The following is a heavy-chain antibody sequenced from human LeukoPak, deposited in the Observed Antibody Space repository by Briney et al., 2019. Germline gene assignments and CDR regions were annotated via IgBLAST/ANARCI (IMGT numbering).Heavy chain of an antibody. CDR2: IYYSGST. CDR1: GGSISSSSYY. D-gene: IGHD3-10*02. CDR3: ARVFGDYFDY. J-gene: IGHJ4*02. V-gene: IGHV4-39*07. Sequence: PSETLSLTYTVSGGSISSSSYYWGWIRQPPGKGLEWIGSIYYSGSTYYNPSLKSRVTISVDTSKNQFSLKLSSVTAADTAVYYCARVFGDYFDYWGQGTLVTVSS.